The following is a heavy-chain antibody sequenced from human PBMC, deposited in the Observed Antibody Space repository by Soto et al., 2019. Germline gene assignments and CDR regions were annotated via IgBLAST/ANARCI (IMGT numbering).Heavy chain of an antibody. Sequence: GGSLRLSCAASGFTFSSYAMSWVRQAPGKGLEWVSAISGSGGSTYYADSVKGRFTISRDNSKNTLYLQMNSLRAEDTAVYYCAKDRPIDRGYSDYDGGAFDIWGQGTMVTVSS. J-gene: IGHJ3*02. CDR1: GFTFSSYA. CDR2: ISGSGGST. CDR3: AKDRPIDRGYSDYDGGAFDI. V-gene: IGHV3-23*01. D-gene: IGHD5-12*01.